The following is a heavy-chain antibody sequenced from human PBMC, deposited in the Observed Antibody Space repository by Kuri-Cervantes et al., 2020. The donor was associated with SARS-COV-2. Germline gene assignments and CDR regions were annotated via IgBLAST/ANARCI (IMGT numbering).Heavy chain of an antibody. J-gene: IGHJ6*03. CDR3: ARDGAARRLYMDV. CDR1: GGSISSSSYY. CDR2: IYYSGST. V-gene: IGHV4-39*07. D-gene: IGHD6-6*01. Sequence: SETLSLTCTVSGGSISSSSYYWGWIRQPPGKGLEWIGSIYYSGSTYYNPSLKSRVTISVDTSKNQFSLKLSSVTAADTAVYYCARDGAARRLYMDVWGKGTTVTVSS.